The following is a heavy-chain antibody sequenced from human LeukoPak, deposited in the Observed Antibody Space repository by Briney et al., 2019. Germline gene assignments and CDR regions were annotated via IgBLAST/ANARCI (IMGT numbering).Heavy chain of an antibody. Sequence: SETLSLTCTVSGGSVSSGSHYWSWIRQSPRKGLEWIGKVHYSGTTNYNPSLRSRVTMSVDTSKNQFSLRVTSVIAADTAVYYCARMKGQQLGRLDYRRYHCMDVWGQGTPVTVSS. CDR1: GGSVSSGSHY. J-gene: IGHJ6*02. CDR3: ARMKGQQLGRLDYRRYHCMDV. V-gene: IGHV4-61*01. CDR2: VHYSGTT. D-gene: IGHD6-13*01.